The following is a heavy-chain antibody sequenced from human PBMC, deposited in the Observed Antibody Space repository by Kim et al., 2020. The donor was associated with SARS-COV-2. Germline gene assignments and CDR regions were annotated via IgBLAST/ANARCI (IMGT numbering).Heavy chain of an antibody. V-gene: IGHV3-33*05. CDR1: GFTFSSYG. CDR3: ARGFGELLEYYYYGMDV. CDR2: ISYDGSNK. D-gene: IGHD3-10*01. J-gene: IGHJ6*02. Sequence: GGSMRLSCAASGFTFSSYGMHWVRQAPGKGLEWVAVISYDGSNKYYADSVKGRFTISRDNSKNTLYLQMNSLRAEDTAVYYCARGFGELLEYYYYGMDVWGQGNTVTVSS.